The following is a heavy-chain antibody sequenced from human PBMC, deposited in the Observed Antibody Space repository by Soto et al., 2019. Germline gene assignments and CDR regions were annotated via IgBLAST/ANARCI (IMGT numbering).Heavy chain of an antibody. D-gene: IGHD3-22*01. CDR2: ISGSSGST. Sequence: GGSLRLSCAASGFTFTNYAMHWVRQAPGKGLEWVPAISGSSGSTYYADSVKGRLTISRDNSKNTLYLQMNSLRAEDTAVYYCTTDSYSTIIIVRFDYWGHGTLVTVS. J-gene: IGHJ4*01. CDR3: TTDSYSTIIIVRFDY. CDR1: GFTFTNYA. V-gene: IGHV3-23*01.